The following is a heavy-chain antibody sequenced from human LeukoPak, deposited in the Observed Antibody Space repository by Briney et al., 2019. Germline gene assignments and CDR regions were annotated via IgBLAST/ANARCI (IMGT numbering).Heavy chain of an antibody. J-gene: IGHJ4*02. CDR2: IYYSGST. CDR3: ASITMVRGGTFYY. V-gene: IGHV4-59*01. Sequence: SETLSLTCTVSGGSISSYYWSWIRQPPGKGLEWIGYIYYSGSTNYNPSLKSRVTISVDTSKNQFSLKPSSVTAADTAVYYCASITMVRGGTFYYWGQGTLVTVSS. D-gene: IGHD3-10*01. CDR1: GGSISSYY.